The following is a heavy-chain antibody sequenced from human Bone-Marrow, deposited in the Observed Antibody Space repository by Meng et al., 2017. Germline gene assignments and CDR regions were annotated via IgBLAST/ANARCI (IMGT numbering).Heavy chain of an antibody. J-gene: IGHJ4*02. CDR3: ATLIVGATMNFDY. Sequence: ASVKVSCKVSGYTLTELSMHWVRQAPGKGLEWMGGFDPEDGETIYAQKFQGRVTLTEDTSIDTAYMGLSSLRSEDTAVYYCATLIVGATMNFDYWSQGTLVTVSS. CDR2: FDPEDGET. V-gene: IGHV1-24*01. D-gene: IGHD1-26*01. CDR1: GYTLTELS.